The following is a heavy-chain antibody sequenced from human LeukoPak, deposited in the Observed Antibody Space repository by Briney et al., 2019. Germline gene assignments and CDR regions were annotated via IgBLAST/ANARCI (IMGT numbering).Heavy chain of an antibody. J-gene: IGHJ4*02. CDR1: GGAISSYY. D-gene: IGHD5-18*01. V-gene: IGHV4-4*07. CDR2: IYTSGST. Sequence: SDTLSLTCTVSGGAISSYYWNWLRQPAGKGLEWIGRIYTSGSTSYNSSLKSRVTMSVDTSKNQFSLKLSSVTAADTAVYYCARDVGGYNYGYSLDYWGQGTLVSVSS. CDR3: ARDVGGYNYGYSLDY.